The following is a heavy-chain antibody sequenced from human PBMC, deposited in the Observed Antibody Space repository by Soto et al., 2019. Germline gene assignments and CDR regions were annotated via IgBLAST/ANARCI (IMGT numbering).Heavy chain of an antibody. Sequence: ASVKVSCKASGYTFTCYYMHWVRQAPGQGLEWMGWINPNSGGTNYAQKFQGWVTMTRDTSISTAYMELSRLRSDDTAVYYCARGDILTGYLFSWGQGTLVTVSS. D-gene: IGHD3-9*01. V-gene: IGHV1-2*04. CDR3: ARGDILTGYLFS. CDR1: GYTFTCYY. CDR2: INPNSGGT. J-gene: IGHJ5*02.